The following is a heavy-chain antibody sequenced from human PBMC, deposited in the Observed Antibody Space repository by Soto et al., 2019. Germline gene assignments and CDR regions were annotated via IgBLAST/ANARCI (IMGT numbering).Heavy chain of an antibody. Sequence: PSETLSLTYTVSGGSVSSGSYYWSWIRQPPGKGLEWIGYIYSSGSTNYNPSLKSRVTISVDTSRNQFSLKLSSVTAADTAVYYCARGRPLLWFGELSPYYFDSWGRGTLVTVSS. CDR3: ARGRPLLWFGELSPYYFDS. CDR1: GGSVSSGSYY. J-gene: IGHJ4*02. CDR2: IYSSGST. D-gene: IGHD3-10*01. V-gene: IGHV4-61*01.